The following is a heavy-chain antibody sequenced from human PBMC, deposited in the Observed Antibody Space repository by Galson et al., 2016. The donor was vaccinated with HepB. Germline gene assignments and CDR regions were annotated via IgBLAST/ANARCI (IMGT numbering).Heavy chain of an antibody. V-gene: IGHV3-13*01. CDR1: GFTFSIHD. CDR2: IETAGGT. D-gene: IGHD3-3*01. Sequence: SLRLSCAASGFTFSIHDMHWVRQAPGKGLEWVSAIETAGGTYYPDSVKGRFTISRDNAKNTLYLQMNSLRAEDTAVYYCARAQHHVLRFLEWLLWSAFDIWGQGTMVTVSS. J-gene: IGHJ3*02. CDR3: ARAQHHVLRFLEWLLWSAFDI.